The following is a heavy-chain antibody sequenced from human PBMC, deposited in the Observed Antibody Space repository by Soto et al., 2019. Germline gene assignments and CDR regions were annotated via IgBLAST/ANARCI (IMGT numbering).Heavy chain of an antibody. CDR1: GYTFTSYY. D-gene: IGHD3-16*01. J-gene: IGHJ3*02. V-gene: IGHV1-46*01. Sequence: ASVKVSCKASGYTFTSYYMHWVRQAPGQGLEWMGIINPSGGSASYAQKFQGRVTMTRDTSTSTVYMELSSLRSEDTAVYYCAAGRYYDYIWGSYPNAFDIWGQGTMVTVSS. CDR3: AAGRYYDYIWGSYPNAFDI. CDR2: INPSGGSA.